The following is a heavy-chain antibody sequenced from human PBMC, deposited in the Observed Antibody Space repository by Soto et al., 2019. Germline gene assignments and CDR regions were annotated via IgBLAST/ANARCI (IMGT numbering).Heavy chain of an antibody. J-gene: IGHJ6*02. D-gene: IGHD2-8*02. CDR2: ISGSGGST. CDR1: GFTFSSYA. V-gene: IGHV3-23*01. CDR3: ATGTGVFYYYYGMDV. Sequence: PGGSLRLSCAASGFTFSSYAMHWVRQAPGKGLEWVSAISGSGGSTYYADSVKGRFTISRDNSKNTLYLQMNSLRAEDTAVYYCATGTGVFYYYYGMDVWGQGTTVTVSS.